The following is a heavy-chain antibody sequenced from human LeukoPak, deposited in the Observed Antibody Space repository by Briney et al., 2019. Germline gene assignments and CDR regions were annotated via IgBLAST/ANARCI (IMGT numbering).Heavy chain of an antibody. V-gene: IGHV3-21*01. Sequence: GGSLRLSCAASGLTFSRYSMNWVRQAPGKGLEWVSFISSSSGYIYYADSVKGRFTVPRDDAKSSLYLQMNSLRADDTAVYYCARDWGDCSGGSCYFDIWGQGTMVTVSS. CDR1: GLTFSRYS. D-gene: IGHD2-15*01. J-gene: IGHJ3*02. CDR2: ISSSSGYI. CDR3: ARDWGDCSGGSCYFDI.